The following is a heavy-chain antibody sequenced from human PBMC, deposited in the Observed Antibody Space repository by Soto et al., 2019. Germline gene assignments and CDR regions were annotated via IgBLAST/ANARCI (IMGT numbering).Heavy chain of an antibody. CDR3: HPSAFPASGGTPPVPPNA. Sequence: QVLLVQSGPEVKRPGASVKVSCKASGDTFSSFDISWVRQAPGQGPEWMGCISAHNGNTNFAQKFQGRVSLTTDTPVTTAYLEIRKLRSSEAGVHFRHPSAFPASGGTPPVPPNAWG. V-gene: IGHV1-18*04. CDR1: GDTFSSFD. CDR2: ISAHNGNT. D-gene: IGHD2-21*02. J-gene: IGHJ6*03.